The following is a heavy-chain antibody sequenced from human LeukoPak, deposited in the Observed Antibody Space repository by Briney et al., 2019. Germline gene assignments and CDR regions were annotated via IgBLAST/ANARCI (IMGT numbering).Heavy chain of an antibody. Sequence: SAKVPCKASGGTFSSYPISWVRQAPGQGLEWRGGVIPIFGTANYAQKFQGRVTMTTDTSTSTAYMELRSLRSDDTAVYYCARGPHERSGYPDDWGQGTLVTVSS. CDR2: VIPIFGTA. CDR3: ARGPHERSGYPDD. J-gene: IGHJ4*02. CDR1: GGTFSSYP. V-gene: IGHV1-69*05. D-gene: IGHD3-22*01.